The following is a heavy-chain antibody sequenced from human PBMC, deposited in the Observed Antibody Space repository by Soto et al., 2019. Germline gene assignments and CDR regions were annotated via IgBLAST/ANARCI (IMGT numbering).Heavy chain of an antibody. CDR2: IYYSGST. V-gene: IGHV4-39*01. Sequence: SEILSLTCTVSGYCISSRSYYWGWIRQPPGKGLEWIGSIYYSGSTYYNPSLKSRVTISVDTSKNQFSLKLSSVTAADTAVYYCARQVIAARLYYYGMDVWGQGTTVTVSS. CDR1: GYCISSRSYY. J-gene: IGHJ6*02. CDR3: ARQVIAARLYYYGMDV. D-gene: IGHD6-6*01.